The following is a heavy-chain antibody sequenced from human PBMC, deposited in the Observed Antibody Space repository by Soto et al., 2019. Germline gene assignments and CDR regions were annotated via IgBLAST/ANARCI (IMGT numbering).Heavy chain of an antibody. CDR1: GYTFTSYG. CDR3: ARDSPPVDY. CDR2: ISAYNGNT. V-gene: IGHV1-18*01. J-gene: IGHJ4*02. Sequence: ASGKVSCKASGYTFTSYGISWVRQAPGQGLEWMGWISAYNGNTKNAQKLQGRVTMTTDTSTSTAYMELRSLRSDDTAEYYCARDSPPVDYWGQRTLVTVSS.